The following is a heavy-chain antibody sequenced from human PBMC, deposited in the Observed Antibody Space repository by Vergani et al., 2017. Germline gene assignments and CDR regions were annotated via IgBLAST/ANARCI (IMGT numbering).Heavy chain of an antibody. J-gene: IGHJ4*02. CDR1: GFTFNSYG. CDR3: ARDPTYYDFWSGYYFDY. D-gene: IGHD3-3*01. Sequence: QVQLVESGGGVVQPGGSLRLSCAASGFTFNSYGMHWVRQAPGKGLEWVAVISYDGSNKYYADSVKGRFTISRDNSKNTLYLQMNSLRAEDTAVYYCARDPTYYDFWSGYYFDYWGQGTLVTVSS. CDR2: ISYDGSNK. V-gene: IGHV3-30*03.